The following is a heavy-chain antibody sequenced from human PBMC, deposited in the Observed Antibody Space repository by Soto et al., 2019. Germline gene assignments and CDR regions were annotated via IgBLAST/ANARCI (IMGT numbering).Heavy chain of an antibody. V-gene: IGHV4-38-2*02. CDR3: ARDWARNGYKCGYFDD. Sequence: PWETLSLTCTVSGFSITTGYYSGWVRQPPGKWPEWSVSMYQSETTSYTQSLNKRVNISITTSKNQSTMKLTSVTAADTAVYSCARDWARNGYKCGYFDDWGQGTMVTVSS. D-gene: IGHD5-12*01. CDR1: GFSITTGYY. J-gene: IGHJ4*02. CDR2: MYQSETT.